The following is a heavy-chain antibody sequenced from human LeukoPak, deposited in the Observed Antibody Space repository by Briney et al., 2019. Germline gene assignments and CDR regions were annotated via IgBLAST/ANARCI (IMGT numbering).Heavy chain of an antibody. CDR1: GFTFSNYS. V-gene: IGHV3-21*01. CDR3: ARAEALKFRDFDY. Sequence: GGSLRLSCSASGFTFSNYSMNWVRQAPGKGLEWVSSITSSGSYIYYADSVKGRFTISRDNARNSLYLQMNSLRAEDTAIYYCARAEALKFRDFDYWGQGTLVTVSS. CDR2: ITSSGSYI. J-gene: IGHJ4*02.